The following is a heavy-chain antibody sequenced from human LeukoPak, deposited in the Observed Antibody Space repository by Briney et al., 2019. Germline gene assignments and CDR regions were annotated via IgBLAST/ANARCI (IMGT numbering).Heavy chain of an antibody. D-gene: IGHD3-3*01. CDR2: INPSGGST. V-gene: IGHV1-46*01. J-gene: IGHJ4*02. Sequence: ASVKVSCKASGYTFTSYYMHWVRQAPGQGLEWMGIINPSGGSTSYAQKFQGRVTMTRDTSTSTVYMELSSLRSEDTAVYYCARDRGPDFWSGYPPIFDYWGQGTLVTVSS. CDR1: GYTFTSYY. CDR3: ARDRGPDFWSGYPPIFDY.